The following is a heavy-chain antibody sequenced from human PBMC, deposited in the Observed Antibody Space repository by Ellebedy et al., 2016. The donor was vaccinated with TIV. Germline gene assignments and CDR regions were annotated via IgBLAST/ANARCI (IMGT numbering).Heavy chain of an antibody. V-gene: IGHV3-30*02. J-gene: IGHJ4*02. Sequence: GESLKISCAASGFTFSTYGMHWVRQAPGKGLEWVAFIRFDGSNKYYADSVEGRFTISRDNSKNTLLLQMNGLRPDDTAMYYCAKDRGGYDYYFDYWGQGTLVTVSS. D-gene: IGHD5-12*01. CDR3: AKDRGGYDYYFDY. CDR1: GFTFSTYG. CDR2: IRFDGSNK.